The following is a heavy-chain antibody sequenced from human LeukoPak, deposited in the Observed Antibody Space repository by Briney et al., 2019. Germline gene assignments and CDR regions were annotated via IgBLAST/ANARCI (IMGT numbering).Heavy chain of an antibody. CDR1: GGSISSYY. V-gene: IGHV4-59*08. CDR3: ARHLFRYSGSYNWFDP. CDR2: IYYSGST. J-gene: IGHJ5*02. D-gene: IGHD1-26*01. Sequence: PSETLSLTCTVSGGSISSYYWSWIRQPPGKGLEWIGYIYYSGSTNYNPSLKSRVTISVDTSKNQFSLKLSSVTAADTAVYYCARHLFRYSGSYNWFDPWGQGTLVTVSS.